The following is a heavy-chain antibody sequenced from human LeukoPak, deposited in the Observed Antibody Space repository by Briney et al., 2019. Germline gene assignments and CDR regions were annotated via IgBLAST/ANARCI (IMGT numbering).Heavy chain of an antibody. CDR2: IYYSGST. D-gene: IGHD6-13*01. Sequence: TTSETLSLTCTVSGGSISSSSYYWGWIRQPPGKGLEWIGSIYYSGSTYYNPSLKSRVTISADTSKNQFSLKLSSVTAADTAVYYCARRGYSIVWGQGTLVTVSS. V-gene: IGHV4-39*01. J-gene: IGHJ4*02. CDR1: GGSISSSSYY. CDR3: ARRGYSIV.